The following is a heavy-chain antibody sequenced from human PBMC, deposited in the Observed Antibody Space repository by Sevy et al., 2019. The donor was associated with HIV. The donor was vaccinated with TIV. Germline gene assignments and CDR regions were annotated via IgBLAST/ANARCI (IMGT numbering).Heavy chain of an antibody. J-gene: IGHJ4*02. CDR2: ISYDGSNK. Sequence: GSLRLSCAASGFTFSSYAMHWVRQAPGKGLEWVAVISYDGSNKYYADSVKGRFTISRDNSKNTLYLQMNSLRAEDTAVYYCARAQEGIASRRGVDYRGQGTLVTVSS. D-gene: IGHD6-6*01. CDR1: GFTFSSYA. CDR3: ARAQEGIASRRGVDY. V-gene: IGHV3-30-3*01.